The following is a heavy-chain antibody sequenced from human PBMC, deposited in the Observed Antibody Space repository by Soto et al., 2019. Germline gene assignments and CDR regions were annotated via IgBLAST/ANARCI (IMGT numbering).Heavy chain of an antibody. CDR3: ARVLDTAMATDAFDI. V-gene: IGHV3-7*01. Sequence: GGSLRLSCAASGFTFSSYWMSWVRQAPGKGLEWVANIKQDGSEKYYVDSVKGRFTISRDNAKNSLYLQMNSLRAEDTAVYYCARVLDTAMATDAFDIWGQGTMVTV. J-gene: IGHJ3*02. D-gene: IGHD5-18*01. CDR2: IKQDGSEK. CDR1: GFTFSSYW.